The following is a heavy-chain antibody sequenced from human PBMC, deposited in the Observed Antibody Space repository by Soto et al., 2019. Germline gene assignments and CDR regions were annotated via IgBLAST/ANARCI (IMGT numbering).Heavy chain of an antibody. D-gene: IGHD2-15*01. CDR3: ARHGLGYCSGGSCSCFDP. Sequence: QVQLVQSGAEVKKPGSSVKVSCKASGGTFSSYAISWVRQAPGQGLEWMGGIIPIFGTANYAQKFQGRVTITADKSTSTAYMELSSLRSEDTAVYYCARHGLGYCSGGSCSCFDPWGQGTLVTVSS. CDR2: IIPIFGTA. V-gene: IGHV1-69*06. CDR1: GGTFSSYA. J-gene: IGHJ5*02.